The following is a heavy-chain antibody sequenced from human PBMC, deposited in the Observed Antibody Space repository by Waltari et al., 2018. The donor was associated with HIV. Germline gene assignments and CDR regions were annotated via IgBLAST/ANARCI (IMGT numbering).Heavy chain of an antibody. D-gene: IGHD3-10*01. J-gene: IGHJ4*02. V-gene: IGHV1-46*01. CDR3: ASSFSYYYGSGRGGAYYFDY. CDR2: INPSGGST. CDR1: GYTFTSYY. Sequence: QVQLVQSGAEVKKPGASVKVSCKASGYTFTSYYMPWLRPAPGQGLEWMGIINPSGGSTSYAQKFQGRVTMTRDTSTSTVYMELSSLRSEDTAVYYCASSFSYYYGSGRGGAYYFDYWGQGTLVTVSS.